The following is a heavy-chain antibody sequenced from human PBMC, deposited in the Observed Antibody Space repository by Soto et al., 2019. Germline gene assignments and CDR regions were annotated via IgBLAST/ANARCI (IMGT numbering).Heavy chain of an antibody. CDR2: ISSSSSTI. D-gene: IGHD3-10*01. J-gene: IGHJ3*02. V-gene: IGHV3-48*01. CDR1: GFTFSSYS. CDR3: ARDGGTGDYYGSGSYYSPIDALDI. Sequence: GGSLRLSCAASGFTFSSYSMNWVRQAPGKGLEWVSSISSSSSTIYYADSVKGRFTISRDNAKNSLYLQMNSLRAEDTAVYYCARDGGTGDYYGSGSYYSPIDALDIWGQGTMVTVSS.